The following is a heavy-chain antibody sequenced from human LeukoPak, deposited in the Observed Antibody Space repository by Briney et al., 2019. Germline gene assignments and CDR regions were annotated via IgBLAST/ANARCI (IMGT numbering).Heavy chain of an antibody. CDR1: GGSISSYY. Sequence: KSSETLSLTXTVSGGSISSYYWSWIRQPAGVGLEWIGRIYTSGSTDYNPSLNSRVTMSVDTSKNQFSLKLSSVTAADTAVYYCARDRGYYDSSGYYAFDIWGPGTMVTVSS. V-gene: IGHV4-4*07. CDR2: IYTSGST. CDR3: ARDRGYYDSSGYYAFDI. D-gene: IGHD3-22*01. J-gene: IGHJ3*02.